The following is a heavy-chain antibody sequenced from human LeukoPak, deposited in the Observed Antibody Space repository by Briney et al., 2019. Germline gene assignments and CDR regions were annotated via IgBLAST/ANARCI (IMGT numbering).Heavy chain of an antibody. CDR3: YHEYSGSSFGYYYYGMDV. CDR2: IKQDGSEK. J-gene: IGHJ6*02. D-gene: IGHD1-26*01. CDR1: GFTFSSYW. V-gene: IGHV3-7*01. Sequence: PEGSLRPSCAASGFTFSSYWMSWVRQAPGKGLEWVTNIKQDGSEKYYVDSVKGRFTISRDNSKNTLYLQMNSLRAEDTAVYYCYHEYSGSSFGYYYYGMDVWGQGTTVTVSS.